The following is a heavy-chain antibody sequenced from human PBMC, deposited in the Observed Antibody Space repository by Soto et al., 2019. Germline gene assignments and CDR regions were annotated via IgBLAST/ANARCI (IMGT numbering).Heavy chain of an antibody. Sequence: SGPTLVNPTQTLTLTCTFSXFSLSTTGVGVSWIRQPPGKALEWLALIYWHDDKRYSPSLKSRLTITKDTSKNQVVLTMTNMDPVDTATYYCAHRGGAAXXXYYFDYWGQGALVTASS. V-gene: IGHV2-5*01. CDR1: XFSLSTTGVG. J-gene: IGHJ4*02. D-gene: IGHD3-10*01. CDR2: IYWHDDK. CDR3: AHRGGAAXXXYYFDY.